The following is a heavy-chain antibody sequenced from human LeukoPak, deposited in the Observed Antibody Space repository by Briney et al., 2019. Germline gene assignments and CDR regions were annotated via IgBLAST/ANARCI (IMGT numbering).Heavy chain of an antibody. V-gene: IGHV4-59*01. CDR2: IYYTGTT. Sequence: GSLRLSCAASGFTFSSYEMNWVRQAPGTGLEWIGYIYYTGTTDYNPSLKSRVTISVDTSKNQFSLKLSSVTAADTAVYYCARGYGRYFDYWGQGTLVTVSS. J-gene: IGHJ4*02. D-gene: IGHD5-18*01. CDR3: ARGYGRYFDY. CDR1: GFTFSSYE.